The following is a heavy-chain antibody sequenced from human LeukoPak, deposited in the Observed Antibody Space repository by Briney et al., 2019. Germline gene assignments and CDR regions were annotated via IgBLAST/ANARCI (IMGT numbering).Heavy chain of an antibody. CDR1: EITLSNYG. V-gene: IGHV3-23*01. J-gene: IGHJ4*02. CDR3: AKRGVVIRVILVGFHKEAYYFDS. D-gene: IGHD3-22*01. CDR2: ISDSGSRT. Sequence: GGSLRLSCAVSEITLSNYGMSWVRQAPGKGLEWVAGISDSGSRTNYADSVKGRFTISRDNPKNTLYLQMNSLRTEDTAVYFCAKRGVVIRVILVGFHKEAYYFDSWGQGALVTVSS.